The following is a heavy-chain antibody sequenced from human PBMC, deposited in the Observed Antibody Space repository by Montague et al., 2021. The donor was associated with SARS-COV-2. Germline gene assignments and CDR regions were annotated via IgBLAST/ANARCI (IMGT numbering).Heavy chain of an antibody. CDR1: GGSIGSSSYY. CDR2: IDYSGST. Sequence: SETLSLTCTVSGGSIGSSSYYWGWIRQPPGKGLEWIGSIDYSGSTYYNPSLKSRVTISVDTSKNQFSLKLSSVTAADTAVYYCARVGRQQLVRLSGMDVWGQGTTVTVSS. J-gene: IGHJ6*02. D-gene: IGHD6-13*01. CDR3: ARVGRQQLVRLSGMDV. V-gene: IGHV4-39*07.